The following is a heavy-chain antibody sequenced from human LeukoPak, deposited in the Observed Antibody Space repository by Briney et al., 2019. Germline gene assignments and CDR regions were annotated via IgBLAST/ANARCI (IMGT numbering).Heavy chain of an antibody. J-gene: IGHJ1*01. V-gene: IGHV3-53*01. CDR1: GLTVSSNY. Sequence: GGSLRLSCAASGLTVSSNYMSWVRQAPGKGLEWVSVIYSGGSTYYADSVKGRFTISRDNSKNTLYLQMNSLRAEDTAVYYCATGGSYRRYFQHWGQGTLVTVSS. CDR2: IYSGGST. D-gene: IGHD1-26*01. CDR3: ATGGSYRRYFQH.